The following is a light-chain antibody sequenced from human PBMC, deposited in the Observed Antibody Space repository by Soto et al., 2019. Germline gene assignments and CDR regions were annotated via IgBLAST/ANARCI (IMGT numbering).Light chain of an antibody. Sequence: QSVLTQPPSVSGAPGQRVTISCTGSSSNIGAGYDVHWYQQLPGTAPKVLIHGNSNRPSGVPDRFSGSKSGTSASLAITGLQAEDEADYYCQSYDSSLSGYVFGTGTKLTLL. CDR3: QSYDSSLSGYV. CDR2: GNS. CDR1: SSNIGAGYD. V-gene: IGLV1-40*01. J-gene: IGLJ1*01.